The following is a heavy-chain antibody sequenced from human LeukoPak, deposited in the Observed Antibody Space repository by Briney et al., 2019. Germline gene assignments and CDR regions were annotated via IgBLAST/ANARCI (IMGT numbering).Heavy chain of an antibody. CDR2: IYYSGST. Sequence: SEILSLTCFVSGDSINTGGYYWSWIRQHPGKGLEWIGYIYYSGSTFYNPSLKSRVTISIDTYKNHFSLKMSSVTAADTAVYYCARSLDIGHYYYYMDVWGEGTTVTVSS. D-gene: IGHD3-9*01. CDR1: GDSINTGGYY. CDR3: ARSLDIGHYYYYMDV. J-gene: IGHJ6*03. V-gene: IGHV4-31*03.